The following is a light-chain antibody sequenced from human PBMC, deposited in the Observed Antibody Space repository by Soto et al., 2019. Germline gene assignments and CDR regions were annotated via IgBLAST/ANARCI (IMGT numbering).Light chain of an antibody. CDR3: QQYVHSPRT. CDR1: QSVSSSY. J-gene: IGKJ1*01. CDR2: GAS. Sequence: EIVLTQSPGTLSLSPGERATLSCRASQSVSSSYLAWYQQKPGQAPRLLIYGASSRATGIPDRFSGSGSGTDFTLTISRLEPEDFAVYYCQQYVHSPRTFGQGTKVEIK. V-gene: IGKV3-20*01.